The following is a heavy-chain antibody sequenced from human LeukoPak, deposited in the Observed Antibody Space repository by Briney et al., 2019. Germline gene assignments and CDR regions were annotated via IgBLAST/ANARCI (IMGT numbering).Heavy chain of an antibody. Sequence: PSGPLTLPCTVSGASINRHYWSWIRQPAGKGLEWIGRIYISGSTNYDSSLQSRVTMSVDTSKNQFSLKLSSVTAADTAVYYCARALNPLPGTYYFDDWGQGTLVTVSS. J-gene: IGHJ4*02. CDR1: GASINRHY. CDR2: IYISGST. V-gene: IGHV4-4*07. CDR3: ARALNPLPGTYYFDD. D-gene: IGHD2-15*01.